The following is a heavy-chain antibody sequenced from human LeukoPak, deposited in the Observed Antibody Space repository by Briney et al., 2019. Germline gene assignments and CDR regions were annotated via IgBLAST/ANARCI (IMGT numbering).Heavy chain of an antibody. CDR1: GGTFRNYA. CDR2: IIPFLGTP. J-gene: IGHJ4*02. Sequence: SVKLSCTASGGTFRNYAFSWVRQAPGHGLEWVGRIIPFLGTPNCAQKCQGRVTIAADESTTTVSMELSSLRSEDTAFYYCARGGSYSMAIDYWGQGTLVTVSS. V-gene: IGHV1-69*13. CDR3: ARGGSYSMAIDY. D-gene: IGHD1-26*01.